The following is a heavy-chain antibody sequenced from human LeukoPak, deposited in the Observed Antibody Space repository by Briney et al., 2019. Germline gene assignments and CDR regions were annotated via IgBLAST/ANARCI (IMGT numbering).Heavy chain of an antibody. CDR2: INHSGST. V-gene: IGHV4-34*01. CDR1: GGSFSGYY. D-gene: IGHD6-6*01. Sequence: SETLSLTCAVYGGSFSGYYWSWIRQPPGKGLEWIGEINHSGSTNYNPSLKSRVTISVDTSKNQFSLKLSSATAADTAVYYAVVAARRNAFDIWGQGTMVTVSS. J-gene: IGHJ3*02. CDR3: VVAARRNAFDI.